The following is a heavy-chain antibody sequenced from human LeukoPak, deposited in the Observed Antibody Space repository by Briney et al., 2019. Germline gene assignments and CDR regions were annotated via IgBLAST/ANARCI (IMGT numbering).Heavy chain of an antibody. CDR2: IYPGDSDS. V-gene: IGHV5-51*01. CDR3: ARVSYSSSDFSFDY. CDR1: GDSFPSYW. J-gene: IGHJ4*02. Sequence: GESLKISCKGSGDSFPSYWIGWVRQMPGKGLEWMGIIYPGDSDSRYSPSFQGQVTISADKSITTAYLQWSSLKASDTAMYYCARVSYSSSDFSFDYWGQGTLVTVSS. D-gene: IGHD6-13*01.